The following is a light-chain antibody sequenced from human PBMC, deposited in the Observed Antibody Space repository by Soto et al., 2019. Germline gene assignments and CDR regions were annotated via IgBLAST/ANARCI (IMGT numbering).Light chain of an antibody. CDR3: QRSGGASYT. V-gene: IGKV3-20*01. CDR2: GAS. J-gene: IGKJ2*01. Sequence: EIVLTQPPGTLSLSPGEGATLSCRASQSVTSNYLAWYQQKPGQAPRLLIYGASTSATGIPDRFSGSGSGTDFTLTISRLEPEDFAVYFCQRSGGASYTFGQGTMLEIK. CDR1: QSVTSNY.